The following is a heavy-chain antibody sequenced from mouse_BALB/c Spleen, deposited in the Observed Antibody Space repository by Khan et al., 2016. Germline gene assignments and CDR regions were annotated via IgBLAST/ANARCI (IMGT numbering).Heavy chain of an antibody. CDR1: GFDFSRYW. D-gene: IGHD2-2*01. J-gene: IGHJ2*01. V-gene: IGHV4-1*02. CDR2: INPDSSTI. CDR3: ARGDYGYDYFDY. Sequence: EVKLLESGGGLVQPGGSLKLSCAASGFDFSRYWMSWVRQAPGTGLEWIGEINPDSSTINYTPSLKDKFIISSDNAKNTLYLQMRKVRSEDTARDYCARGDYGYDYFDYWGQGTTLTVSS.